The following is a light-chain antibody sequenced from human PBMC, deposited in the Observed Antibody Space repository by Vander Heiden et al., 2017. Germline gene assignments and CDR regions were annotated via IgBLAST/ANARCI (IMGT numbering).Light chain of an antibody. Sequence: DIQMTQSPSTLSAFIGDRVTITCRASQSINNWLAWYQQKPGKAPKLLIYKASSLESGVPSRFSGSGSGTEFTLTISRLLPDDFATYYCQQYNSYPWTFGQGTKVDLK. V-gene: IGKV1-5*03. CDR2: KAS. J-gene: IGKJ1*01. CDR3: QQYNSYPWT. CDR1: QSINNW.